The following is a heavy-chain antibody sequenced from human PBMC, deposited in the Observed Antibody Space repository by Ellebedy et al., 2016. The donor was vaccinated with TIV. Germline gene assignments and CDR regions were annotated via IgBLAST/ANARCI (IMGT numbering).Heavy chain of an antibody. J-gene: IGHJ6*02. CDR1: GYTFITYG. V-gene: IGHV1-18*04. Sequence: ASVKVSCXASGYTFITYGITWVRQAPGQGLEWMGWISPYNGKTHYGQNLQGRVTLTTDTSTSTAYMELRSLRSDDTAVYYCARSYCDSTSCYYDYYYYGMDVWGQGTTVTVSS. CDR3: ARSYCDSTSCYYDYYYYGMDV. CDR2: ISPYNGKT. D-gene: IGHD2-2*01.